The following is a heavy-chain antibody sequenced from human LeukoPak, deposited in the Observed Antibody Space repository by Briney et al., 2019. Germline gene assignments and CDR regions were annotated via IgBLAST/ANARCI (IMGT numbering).Heavy chain of an antibody. CDR3: ARGVAGPQGHFDY. D-gene: IGHD3-3*01. CDR2: IYYSGST. Sequence: PSETLSLTCAVYGGSFSGYYWSWIRQPPGRGLEWIGYIYYSGSTYYNPSLKSRVTISVDTSKNQFSLKLSSVTAADTAVYYCARGVAGPQGHFDYWGQGTLVTVSS. V-gene: IGHV4-34*09. CDR1: GGSFSGYY. J-gene: IGHJ4*02.